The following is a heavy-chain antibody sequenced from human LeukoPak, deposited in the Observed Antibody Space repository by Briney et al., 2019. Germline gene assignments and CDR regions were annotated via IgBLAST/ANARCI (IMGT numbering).Heavy chain of an antibody. Sequence: GGSLRLSCAASGFTFSSNWMHWVRQAPGKGLVWVSFINNDGRVTSYADSVKGRFTISREHAKNTLYLQMHSLRAEDTAMYYCARGGQGAVDYWGPGTLVTVPS. V-gene: IGHV3-74*01. CDR3: ARGGQGAVDY. J-gene: IGHJ4*02. CDR1: GFTFSSNW. CDR2: INNDGRVT. D-gene: IGHD3-10*01.